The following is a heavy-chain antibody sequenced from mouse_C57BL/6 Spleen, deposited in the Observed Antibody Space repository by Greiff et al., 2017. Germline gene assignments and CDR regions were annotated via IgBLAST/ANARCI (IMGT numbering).Heavy chain of an antibody. CDR2: INPGSGGT. J-gene: IGHJ1*03. V-gene: IGHV1-54*01. D-gene: IGHD2-5*01. CDR1: GYAFTNYL. Sequence: QVQLQQSGAELVRPGTSVKVSCKASGYAFTNYLIDWVKQRPGQGLEWIGVINPGSGGTKYNEKFKGKATLTADKSSSTAYMQLSSLTSEDAAVSFCARERVPISSNDWYFDFWGTGTTVTVSS. CDR3: ARERVPISSNDWYFDF.